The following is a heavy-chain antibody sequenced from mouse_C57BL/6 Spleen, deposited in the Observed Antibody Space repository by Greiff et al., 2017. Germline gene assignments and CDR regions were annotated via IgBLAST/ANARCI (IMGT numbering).Heavy chain of an antibody. CDR1: GYTFTSYG. CDR3: AREGWPLQTEGFAY. D-gene: IGHD2-3*01. J-gene: IGHJ3*01. CDR2: IYPRSGNT. V-gene: IGHV1-81*01. Sequence: QVQLQQSGAELARPGASVKLSCKASGYTFTSYGISWVKQRTGQGLEWIGEIYPRSGNTYYNEKFKGKATLTADKSSSTAYMALRSLTSEDSAVYFCAREGWPLQTEGFAYWGQGTLVTVSA.